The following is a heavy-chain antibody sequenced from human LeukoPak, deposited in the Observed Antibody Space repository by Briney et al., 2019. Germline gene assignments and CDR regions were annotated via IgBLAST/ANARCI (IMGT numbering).Heavy chain of an antibody. Sequence: GGSLRLSCAASGLTFSSYTMNWVRQASGKGLEWVGRIRSKANSYATAFAASVKGRFIISRDDSKNTAYLQMNSLKTEDTAVYYCVAARHFDSWGQGTLVTVSS. D-gene: IGHD6-6*01. J-gene: IGHJ4*02. CDR2: IRSKANSYAT. CDR1: GLTFSSYT. CDR3: VAARHFDS. V-gene: IGHV3-73*01.